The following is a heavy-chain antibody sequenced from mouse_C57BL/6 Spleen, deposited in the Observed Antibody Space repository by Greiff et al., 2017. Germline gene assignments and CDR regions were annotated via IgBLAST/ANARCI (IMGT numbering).Heavy chain of an antibody. Sequence: EVQLQQSGPELVKPGASVKMSCKASGYTFTDYNMHWVKQSHGKSLEWIGYINPNNGGTSYNQKFKGKATLTVNKSSSTAYMELRSLTSEDSAVYYCVYYDYDDWYFDVWGTGTTVTVSS. J-gene: IGHJ1*03. CDR2: INPNNGGT. V-gene: IGHV1-22*01. D-gene: IGHD2-4*01. CDR1: GYTFTDYN. CDR3: VYYDYDDWYFDV.